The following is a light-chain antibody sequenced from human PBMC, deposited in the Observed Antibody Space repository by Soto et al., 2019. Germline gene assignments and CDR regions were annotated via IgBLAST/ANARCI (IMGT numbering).Light chain of an antibody. V-gene: IGLV2-8*01. J-gene: IGLJ2*01. CDR2: EVS. CDR3: ASYAGSNTSV. Sequence: QSVLTQPPSASGSPGQSVTISCTGSSRDVGGYNFVSWYQQDPGKAPKLMIYEVSNRPSGVPDRFSGSKSGNTASLTVSGLQAEDEADYYCASYAGSNTSVFGGGTKVTVL. CDR1: SRDVGGYNF.